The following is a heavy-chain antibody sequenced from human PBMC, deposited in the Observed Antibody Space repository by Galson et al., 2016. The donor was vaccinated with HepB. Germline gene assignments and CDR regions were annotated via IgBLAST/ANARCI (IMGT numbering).Heavy chain of an antibody. CDR2: ISSDGSNE. CDR1: GFTFSNYA. D-gene: IGHD6-19*01. V-gene: IGHV3-30*04. CDR3: ARVPVAVGNSYFDF. J-gene: IGHJ4*02. Sequence: SLRLSCAASGFTFSNYAMHWVRQAPGKGLEWVAVISSDGSNEYYADSVKGRFTISRDNSKNTLYLQLNSLRAEDTAVYYCARVPVAVGNSYFDFWGQGTLVTLSS.